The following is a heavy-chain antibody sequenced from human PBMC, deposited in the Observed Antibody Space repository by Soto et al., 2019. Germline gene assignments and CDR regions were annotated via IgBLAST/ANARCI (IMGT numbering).Heavy chain of an antibody. V-gene: IGHV4-30-2*01. Sequence: SETLSLTCAVSGGSISSGGYSWSWIRQPPGEGLEWIGYIYHSGSTYYNPSLKSRVTISVDRSKNQFSLKLSSVTAADTAVYYCARSDYDFWSGTANYYGMDVWGQGTTVTVSS. J-gene: IGHJ6*02. CDR1: GGSISSGGYS. CDR2: IYHSGST. CDR3: ARSDYDFWSGTANYYGMDV. D-gene: IGHD3-3*01.